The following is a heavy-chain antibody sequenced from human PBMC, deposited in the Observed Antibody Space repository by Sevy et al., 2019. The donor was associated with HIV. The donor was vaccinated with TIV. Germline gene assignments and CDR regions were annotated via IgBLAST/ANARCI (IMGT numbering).Heavy chain of an antibody. CDR2: MKQDGSEK. D-gene: IGHD5-12*01. Sequence: GGSLRLSCAASGFTFSSYWMSWVRQAPGKGLEWVATMKQDGSEKYYVVSVQGRFTISRDNAKNSLFLQMNSLRVEDTAVYYCVRGGLGGYIYSLDCWGQGTLVTVSS. CDR3: VRGGLGGYIYSLDC. CDR1: GFTFSSYW. J-gene: IGHJ4*02. V-gene: IGHV3-7*01.